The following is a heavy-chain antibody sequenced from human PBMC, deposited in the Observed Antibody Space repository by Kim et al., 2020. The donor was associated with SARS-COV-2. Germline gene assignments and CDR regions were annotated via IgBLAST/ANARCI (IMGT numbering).Heavy chain of an antibody. D-gene: IGHD6-6*01. CDR2: ISWDGSKI. CDR3: AKDGEYDRSSGLDY. V-gene: IGHV3-30*18. J-gene: IGHJ4*02. Sequence: GGSLRLSCAASGFTFSSYGMHWVRQAPGKGLDWVAIISWDGSKIYYSDSVEGRFTISRDDSESTLYLQMNNLRTDDTAVYYCAKDGEYDRSSGLDYWGQGTLVPVSS. CDR1: GFTFSSYG.